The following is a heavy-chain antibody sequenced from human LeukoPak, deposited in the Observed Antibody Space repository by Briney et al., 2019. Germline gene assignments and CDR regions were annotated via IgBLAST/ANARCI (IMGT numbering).Heavy chain of an antibody. CDR3: ARLIAVAGTGMDYFDY. Sequence: ASVKVSCKASGYTFTGYYLHWVRQAPGQGLEWIGRINPNSGGTNYAQKFQGRVTMTRDTSINTAFMELSRLRSDDTAVYYCARLIAVAGTGMDYFDYWGQGTLVTVSS. CDR1: GYTFTGYY. D-gene: IGHD6-19*01. J-gene: IGHJ4*02. CDR2: INPNSGGT. V-gene: IGHV1-2*06.